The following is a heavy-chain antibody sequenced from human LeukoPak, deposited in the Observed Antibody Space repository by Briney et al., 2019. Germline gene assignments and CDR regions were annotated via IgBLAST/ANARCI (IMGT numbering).Heavy chain of an antibody. D-gene: IGHD3-22*01. CDR1: GYTFINYY. V-gene: IGHV1-2*04. J-gene: IGHJ4*02. CDR2: INPNSGGT. Sequence: GASVKVSCKTSGYTFINYYVHWVRQAPGQGLEWMGWINPNSGGTNYAQKFQGWVTMTRDTSISTAYMELSRLRSDDTAVYYCAKSPRYYYDSSGYYYMATFDYWGQGTLVTVSS. CDR3: AKSPRYYYDSSGYYYMATFDY.